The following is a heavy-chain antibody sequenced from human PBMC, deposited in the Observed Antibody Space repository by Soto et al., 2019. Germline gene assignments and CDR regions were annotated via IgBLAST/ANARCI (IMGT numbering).Heavy chain of an antibody. CDR1: GFTFSSYW. V-gene: IGHV3-7*01. CDR2: IKQDGSEK. Sequence: GGSLRLSCAASGFTFSSYWMSWVRQAPGKGLEWVANIKQDGSEKYYVDSVKGRFTISRDNAKNSLYLQMNSLRAEDTAVYYCARKGPSCYDCYYYYYMDVWGKGTTVTVSS. J-gene: IGHJ6*03. CDR3: ARKGPSCYDCYYYYYMDV. D-gene: IGHD2-2*01.